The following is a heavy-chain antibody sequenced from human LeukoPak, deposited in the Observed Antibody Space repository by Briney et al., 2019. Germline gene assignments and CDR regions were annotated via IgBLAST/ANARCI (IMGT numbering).Heavy chain of an antibody. CDR2: IYTAGTT. D-gene: IGHD2-15*01. J-gene: IGHJ3*01. CDR1: GGSITNYY. Sequence: SETLSLTCTVSGGSITNYYWSWIRQPADKGLEWIGRIYTAGTTNYNPSLKSRVTMSVDKSKNQFSLNLTSVTAADTAIYYCARGICSGGTCYSPGAFDFWGQGTMVTVSS. CDR3: ARGICSGGTCYSPGAFDF. V-gene: IGHV4-4*07.